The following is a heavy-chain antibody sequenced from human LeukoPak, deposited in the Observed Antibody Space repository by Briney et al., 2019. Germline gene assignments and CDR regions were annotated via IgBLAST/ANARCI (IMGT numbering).Heavy chain of an antibody. D-gene: IGHD3-3*01. V-gene: IGHV1-8*01. CDR1: GYTFTSYG. CDR3: ARGGVDLEGFDY. CDR2: MNPNSGNT. Sequence: ASVKVSCKASGYTFTSYGINWVRQATGQGPEWMGWMNPNSGNTGYAQKFQGRVTMTRNTSISTAYMELSSLRSEDTAVYYCARGGVDLEGFDYWGQGTLVTVSS. J-gene: IGHJ4*02.